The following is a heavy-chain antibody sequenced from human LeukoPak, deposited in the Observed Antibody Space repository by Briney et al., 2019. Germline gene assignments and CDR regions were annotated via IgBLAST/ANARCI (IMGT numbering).Heavy chain of an antibody. CDR2: ISHSGGT. CDR3: ARRVPRTSKGFFAFDI. V-gene: IGHV4-34*01. D-gene: IGHD2-15*01. J-gene: IGHJ3*02. CDR1: GGSSSGYY. Sequence: PSETLSLTCAVYGGSSSGYYWSWIRQPPGKGLEWIGEISHSGGTYNNPSLKGRVAISPDISKNQFSLSLRSVTAADTAVYYCARRVPRTSKGFFAFDIWGQGTMVIVSS.